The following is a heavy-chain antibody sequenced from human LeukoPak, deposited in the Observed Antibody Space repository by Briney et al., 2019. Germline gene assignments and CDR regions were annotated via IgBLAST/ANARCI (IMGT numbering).Heavy chain of an antibody. J-gene: IGHJ4*02. Sequence: PGGSLRLSCSASGFTFSSYAMHWVRQAPGKGLEYVSAISSNGGSTYYADSVKGRFTISRDNSKNTLYLQMSSLRAEDTAVYYYVKDGMMVRGRGYFDYWGQGTLVTVSS. V-gene: IGHV3-64D*06. CDR2: ISSNGGST. D-gene: IGHD3-10*01. CDR3: VKDGMMVRGRGYFDY. CDR1: GFTFSSYA.